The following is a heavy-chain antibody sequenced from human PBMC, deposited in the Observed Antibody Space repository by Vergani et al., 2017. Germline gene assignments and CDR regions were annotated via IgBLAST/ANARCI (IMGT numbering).Heavy chain of an antibody. CDR2: ISSSSSYI. V-gene: IGHV3-21*01. CDR1: GFTFSSYS. Sequence: EVQLVESGGGLVKPGGSLRLSCAASGFTFSSYSMNWVRQAPGKGLEWVSSISSSSSYIYYADSVKGRFTISRDNAKNSLYLQMNSLRAEDTAVYNCARGGINRAYYWGQGTLVTVSS. CDR3: ARGGINRAYY. J-gene: IGHJ4*02. D-gene: IGHD3-16*01.